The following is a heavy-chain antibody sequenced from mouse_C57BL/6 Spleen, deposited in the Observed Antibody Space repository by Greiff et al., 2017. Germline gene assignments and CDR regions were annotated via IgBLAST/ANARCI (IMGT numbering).Heavy chain of an antibody. CDR3: ARSSYYYDNLGLAY. Sequence: QVQLQQSGAELVKPGASVKISCKASGYAFTSYWMNWVKPRPGQGLEWIGQIYLGDGYTNYNGKFKGKAPLTADKSSSTAYMQLSSRTSEDSAFYYGARSSYYYDNLGLAYWGQGTMVTVSA. J-gene: IGHJ3*01. D-gene: IGHD2-10*01. V-gene: IGHV1-80*01. CDR1: GYAFTSYW. CDR2: IYLGDGYT.